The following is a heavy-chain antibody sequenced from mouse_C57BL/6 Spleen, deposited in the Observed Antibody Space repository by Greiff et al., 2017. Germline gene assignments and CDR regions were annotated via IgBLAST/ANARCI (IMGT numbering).Heavy chain of an antibody. J-gene: IGHJ2*01. CDR3: ARRRYIYYDYDGYYFDY. CDR1: GFTFSSYT. V-gene: IGHV5-9*01. Sequence: EVKLVESGGGLVKPGGSLKLSCAASGFTFSSYTMSWVRQTPEKRLEWVATISGGGGNTYYPDSVKGRFTISRDNAKNTLYLQMSSLRSEDTALYYCARRRYIYYDYDGYYFDYWGQGTTLTVSS. CDR2: ISGGGGNT. D-gene: IGHD2-4*01.